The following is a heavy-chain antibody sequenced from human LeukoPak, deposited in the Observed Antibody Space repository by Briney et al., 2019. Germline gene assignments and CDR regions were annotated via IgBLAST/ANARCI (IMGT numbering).Heavy chain of an antibody. V-gene: IGHV4-4*02. CDR2: IYYTGST. D-gene: IGHD4/OR15-4a*01. Sequence: SGTLSLTCAVSGGSISSSNWWSWVRQPPGKGLEWIGYIYYTGSTNYNPSLKSRVTISVDTSKNQFSLKLSSVTAADTAVYYCARDLRGGANYAFGRTNYYYYYMDVWGKGTTVTISS. CDR1: GGSISSSNW. CDR3: ARDLRGGANYAFGRTNYYYYYMDV. J-gene: IGHJ6*03.